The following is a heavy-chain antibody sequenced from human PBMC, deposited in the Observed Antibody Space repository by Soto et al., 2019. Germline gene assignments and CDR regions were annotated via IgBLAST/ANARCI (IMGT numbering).Heavy chain of an antibody. CDR2: ISGSGGST. D-gene: IGHD6-13*01. V-gene: IGHV3-23*01. J-gene: IGHJ6*02. CDR3: AKGLPYSSSYTQYYYYGMDV. CDR1: GFTFSSYA. Sequence: GGSLRLSCAASGFTFSSYAMSWVRQAPGKGLEWVSAISGSGGSTYYADSVKGRITISRDNSKNTLYLQMNSLRAEDTAVYYCAKGLPYSSSYTQYYYYGMDVWGQGTTVTVSS.